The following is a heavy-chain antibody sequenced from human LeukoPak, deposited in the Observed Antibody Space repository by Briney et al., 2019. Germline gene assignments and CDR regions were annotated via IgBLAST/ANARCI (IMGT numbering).Heavy chain of an antibody. CDR2: INPSGGST. Sequence: ASVKVSCKASGYTFTSYYMHWVRQAPGQGLEWVGIINPSGGSTSYAQKFQSRVTMTRDTSTSTVYMELSSLRSEDTAVYYCYIAVAGSAYSSALDYWGQGTLVTVSS. V-gene: IGHV1-46*01. CDR3: YIAVAGSAYSSALDY. J-gene: IGHJ4*02. D-gene: IGHD6-19*01. CDR1: GYTFTSYY.